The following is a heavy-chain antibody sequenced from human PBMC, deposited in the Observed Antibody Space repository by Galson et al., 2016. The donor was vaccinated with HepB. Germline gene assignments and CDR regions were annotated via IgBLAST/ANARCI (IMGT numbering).Heavy chain of an antibody. V-gene: IGHV4-30-4*01. J-gene: IGHJ6*03. CDR1: GDSIRSGDYY. Sequence: TLSLTCTVSGDSIRSGDYYWSWVRQPPGKGLEWIGYIYSSGGTYYNPSLKSRVSISIDTSKNQFSLKMTSATAADTAVYYCARDPITYYYGSRASYYMDVWGKGTTVTVSS. CDR2: IYSSGGT. D-gene: IGHD3-22*01. CDR3: ARDPITYYYGSRASYYMDV.